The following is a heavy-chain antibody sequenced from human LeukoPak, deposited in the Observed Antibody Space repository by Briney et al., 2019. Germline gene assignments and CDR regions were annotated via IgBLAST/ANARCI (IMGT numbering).Heavy chain of an antibody. J-gene: IGHJ3*02. CDR2: ISAYNGNT. V-gene: IGHV1-18*01. CDR3: AREALGIGSSNAFDI. CDR1: GYTFTSYG. Sequence: ASVKVSCKASGYTFTSYGISWVRQAPGQGLEWMGWISAYNGNTNYAQKLQGRVTMTTDTSTSTAYMELRSLRSDDTAVYYCAREALGIGSSNAFDIWGQGTMVTVSS. D-gene: IGHD2-2*01.